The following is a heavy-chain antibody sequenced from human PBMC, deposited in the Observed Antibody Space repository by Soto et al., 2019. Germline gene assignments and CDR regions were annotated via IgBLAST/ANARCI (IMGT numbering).Heavy chain of an antibody. CDR1: GYTFTSYY. CDR3: ARDCLEYSSSDRCDY. D-gene: IGHD6-6*01. V-gene: IGHV1-46*01. Sequence: QVQLVQSGAEVKKPGASVKVSCKASGYTFTSYYMHWVRQAPGQGLEWMGIINPSGGSTSYAQKFQGRVTMTRDTSTSTVYMELSSLRSEDTAVYYCARDCLEYSSSDRCDYWGQGTLVTVSS. CDR2: INPSGGST. J-gene: IGHJ4*02.